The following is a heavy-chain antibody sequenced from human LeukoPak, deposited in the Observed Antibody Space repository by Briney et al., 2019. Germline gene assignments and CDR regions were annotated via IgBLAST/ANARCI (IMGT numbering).Heavy chain of an antibody. V-gene: IGHV3-23*01. Sequence: GGSLRLSCAASEFTLSRYAVSWVRQAPGKGLEWVSAISGSGGSTYYTDSVKGRFTISRDNSKNTLYLQLSSLSAEDTAVYYCASLTDPFDYWGQGTLVTVSS. D-gene: IGHD3-9*01. CDR2: ISGSGGST. CDR3: ASLTDPFDY. CDR1: EFTLSRYA. J-gene: IGHJ4*02.